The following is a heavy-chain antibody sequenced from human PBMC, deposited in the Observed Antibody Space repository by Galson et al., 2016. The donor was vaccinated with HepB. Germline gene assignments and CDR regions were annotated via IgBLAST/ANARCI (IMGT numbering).Heavy chain of an antibody. CDR3: AREVERRSWFDP. Sequence: SVKVSCKASGYTFISYYMHWVRQAPGQGLEWMGIINPSGGSTTYAQKFQGRVTMTRDTSTSTVYMELSSLRSEDTAVYYCAREVERRSWFDPWGQGTLVTVSS. V-gene: IGHV1-46*01. D-gene: IGHD1-1*01. J-gene: IGHJ5*02. CDR1: GYTFISYY. CDR2: INPSGGST.